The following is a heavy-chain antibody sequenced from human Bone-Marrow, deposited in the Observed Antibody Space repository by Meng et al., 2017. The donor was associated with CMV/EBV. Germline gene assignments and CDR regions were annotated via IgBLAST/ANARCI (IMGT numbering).Heavy chain of an antibody. CDR2: ISHSSSYI. D-gene: IGHD2-2*01. Sequence: GESLKISCAVSGFPFSSYSMNWVRQAPGKGLEWVSYISHSSSYIYYADSVKGRFTISRDNAKNSLYLQMNSLRAEDTAVYYCARECSTSCYFLDAFDIWGQGTMVTVSS. V-gene: IGHV3-21*05. CDR1: GFPFSSYS. CDR3: ARECSTSCYFLDAFDI. J-gene: IGHJ3*02.